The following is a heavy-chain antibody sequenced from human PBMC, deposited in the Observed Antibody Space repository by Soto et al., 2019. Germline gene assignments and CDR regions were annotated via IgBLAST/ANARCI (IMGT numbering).Heavy chain of an antibody. D-gene: IGHD2-2*01. J-gene: IGHJ5*02. Sequence: GGSLRLSCAASGFIFSSNAMHWVRQAPCKGLEWVAVISYDGSNKYYADSVKGRFTISRDNSKNTLYLQMNSLRAEDTAVYYCARDRYCSSSSCPHRRNWFDPWGQGTLVTVSS. CDR2: ISYDGSNK. CDR3: ARDRYCSSSSCPHRRNWFDP. CDR1: GFIFSSNA. V-gene: IGHV3-30-3*01.